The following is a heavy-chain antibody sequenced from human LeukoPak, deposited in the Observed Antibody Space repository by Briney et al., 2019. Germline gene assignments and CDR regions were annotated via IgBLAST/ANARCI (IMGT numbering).Heavy chain of an antibody. CDR1: GYTFNTYG. CDR2: ISGYNGKT. V-gene: IGHV1-18*03. J-gene: IGHJ5*02. CDR3: ASAGAVVDNWFDP. D-gene: IGHD2-15*01. Sequence: GASVKVSCKASGYTFNTYGITWVRQAPGQGLEWMGWISGYNGKTKYAQKLQDRVTMTTDTSTTTAYMELRSLRFDDMAVYYCASAGAVVDNWFDPWGQGTLVTVSS.